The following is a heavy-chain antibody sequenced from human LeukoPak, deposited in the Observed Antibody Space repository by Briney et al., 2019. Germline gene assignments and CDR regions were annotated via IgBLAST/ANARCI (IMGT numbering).Heavy chain of an antibody. CDR1: GFTVSNFA. CDR3: AKDRRQWQWLVMYYLDL. J-gene: IGHJ5*02. V-gene: IGHV3-23*01. CDR2: ISGSGSHT. D-gene: IGHD6-19*01. Sequence: GGSLRLSCTASGFTVSNFAMSWVRQAPGKGLEWVSVISGSGSHTDYADSVKGRFTISRDNSNNTLFLQMRSLRAEDTAIYYCAKDRRQWQWLVMYYLDLWGRGTQVTVSS.